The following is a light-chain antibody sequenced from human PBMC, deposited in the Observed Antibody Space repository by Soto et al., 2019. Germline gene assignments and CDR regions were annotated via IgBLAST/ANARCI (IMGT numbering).Light chain of an antibody. Sequence: IVVTQSPATLSVYPGERASLSCRASQSVSSNLAWYQQKPGQAPRLLIYAASSRATGVPARFTGSGSGTEFTLTISSLQSEDFAVYFCQQNNNWPLTFGGGTRVEIK. V-gene: IGKV3-15*01. CDR2: AAS. CDR1: QSVSSN. CDR3: QQNNNWPLT. J-gene: IGKJ4*01.